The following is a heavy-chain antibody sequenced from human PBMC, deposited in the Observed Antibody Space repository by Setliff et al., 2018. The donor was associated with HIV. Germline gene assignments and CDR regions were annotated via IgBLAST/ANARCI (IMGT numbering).Heavy chain of an antibody. CDR1: GYTFTSYG. V-gene: IGHV1-18*01. D-gene: IGHD3-22*01. CDR2: ISAHNGNT. CDR3: ARELFYIFDRSGHYYGAY. J-gene: IGHJ4*02. Sequence: GASVKVSCKASGYTFTSYGISWVRQAPGQGLEWMGWISAHNGNTNYAQKLQGRVTMTTDTSTRTAYMELRSLRSDDTAVYYCARELFYIFDRSGHYYGAYWGQGTLVTVSS.